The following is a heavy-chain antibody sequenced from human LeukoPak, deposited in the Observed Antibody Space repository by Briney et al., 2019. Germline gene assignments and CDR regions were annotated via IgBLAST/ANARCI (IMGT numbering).Heavy chain of an antibody. CDR2: IYYSGST. Sequence: TLSLTCTVSGGSISSGDYYWSWIRQPPGKGLEWIGYIYYSGSTYYNPSLKSRVTISVDTSKNQSSLKLSSVTAADTAVYYCARVWVYCSSTSCQGEDWGQGTLVTVSS. CDR3: ARVWVYCSSTSCQGED. D-gene: IGHD2-2*01. J-gene: IGHJ4*02. V-gene: IGHV4-30-4*08. CDR1: GGSISSGDYY.